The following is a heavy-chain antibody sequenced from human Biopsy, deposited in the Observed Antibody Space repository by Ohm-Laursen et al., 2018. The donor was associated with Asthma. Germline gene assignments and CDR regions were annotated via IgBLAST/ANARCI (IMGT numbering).Heavy chain of an antibody. CDR2: INSVFGTT. CDR3: ARKAGSCISRTCYSLDF. Sequence: VASVKVSCKSLGGTFNTHVIGWVRQAPGQGLEWVGGINSVFGTTTYPQKFQDRVTITADDSTSTVYMELSSLRSEDTAVYYCARKAGSCISRTCYSLDFWGQGTLITVSS. D-gene: IGHD2-2*01. J-gene: IGHJ4*02. V-gene: IGHV1-69*13. CDR1: GGTFNTHV.